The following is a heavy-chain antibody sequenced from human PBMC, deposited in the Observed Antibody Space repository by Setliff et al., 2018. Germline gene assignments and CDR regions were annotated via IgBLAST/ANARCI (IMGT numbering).Heavy chain of an antibody. D-gene: IGHD6-13*01. J-gene: IGHJ4*02. CDR2: INPNSGGT. V-gene: IGHV1-2*04. CDR3: ARVSEAAAAGFDY. Sequence: ASVKVSCKASGYTFTGYYMHWVRQAPRQGLEWMGWINPNSGGTNYAQKFQGWVTMTRDTSISTAYMELSRLRSDDTAVYYCARVSEAAAAGFDYWGQGTLVTVSS. CDR1: GYTFTGYY.